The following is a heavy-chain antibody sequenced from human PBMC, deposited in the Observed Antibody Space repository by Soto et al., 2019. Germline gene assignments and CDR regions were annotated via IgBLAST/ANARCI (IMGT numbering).Heavy chain of an antibody. J-gene: IGHJ4*02. V-gene: IGHV4-30-4*01. D-gene: IGHD7-27*01. CDR1: GGSINNVYYS. CDR2: IYNGGTT. Sequence: QVQLQESGPGLVKPSQNLSLTCTVYGGSINNVYYSWSWIRQSPDKGLEWIGNIYNGGTTYKNPSLTGRVFITVDPSHKQFSLKMTSVSAADKAVYYCARGPAGDKVDYWGQGTLVTVSS. CDR3: ARGPAGDKVDY.